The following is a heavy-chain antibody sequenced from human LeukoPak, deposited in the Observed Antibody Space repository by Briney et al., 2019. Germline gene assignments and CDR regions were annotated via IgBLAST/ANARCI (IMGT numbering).Heavy chain of an antibody. V-gene: IGHV4-59*01. CDR1: GGSISSYY. D-gene: IGHD6-6*01. Sequence: PAETLSLTCTVSGGSISSYYWSWIRQPPGKGLEWMGYIYYSGSTNYNPSLKSRVTISVDTSKNQIFLKLTSVTAADTAVYYCARGYSSSSVSGGYWGQGTLVTVSS. J-gene: IGHJ4*02. CDR3: ARGYSSSSVSGGY. CDR2: IYYSGST.